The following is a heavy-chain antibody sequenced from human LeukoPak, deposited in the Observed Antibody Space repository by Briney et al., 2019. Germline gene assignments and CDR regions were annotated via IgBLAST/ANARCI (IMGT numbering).Heavy chain of an antibody. D-gene: IGHD3-10*01. Sequence: SETLSLTCTVSGGSISSYYWSWIRQPPGKGREWIGYIYYSGSTNYNPSLKSRVTISVDTSKNQCSLKLSSVTAADTAVYYCARTRRNYGSGSSHFDYWGQGTLVTVSS. J-gene: IGHJ4*02. CDR1: GGSISSYY. V-gene: IGHV4-59*01. CDR2: IYYSGST. CDR3: ARTRRNYGSGSSHFDY.